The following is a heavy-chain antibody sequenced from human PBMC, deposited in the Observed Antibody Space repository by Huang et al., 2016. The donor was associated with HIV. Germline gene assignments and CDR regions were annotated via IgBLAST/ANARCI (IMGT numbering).Heavy chain of an antibody. Sequence: QLHLQQSGPGLVRPSETLSLICTVSGGSITSSNNYWGWIRQTPGKGLEWSGNFYYSGDAYYTPSLKNRVSISIDTSKSQFSLRLSSVIATDTAVYYCASGEYGKNAYDIWGQGTVVTVSA. CDR2: FYYSGDA. CDR1: GGSITSSNNY. D-gene: IGHD2-2*01. J-gene: IGHJ3*02. CDR3: ASGEYGKNAYDI. V-gene: IGHV4-39*01.